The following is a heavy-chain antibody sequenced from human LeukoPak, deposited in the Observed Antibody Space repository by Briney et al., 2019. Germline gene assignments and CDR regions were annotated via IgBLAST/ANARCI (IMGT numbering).Heavy chain of an antibody. CDR1: GGSISSSSYY. J-gene: IGHJ5*01. Sequence: SETLSLTCTVSGGSISSSSYYWGWIRQPPGKGLEWIGSIYYSGSTYYNPSLKSRVTISVDTSKNQFSLKLSSVTAADTAVYYCARDKGYNWNDCWGQGTLVTVSS. CDR3: ARDKGYNWNDC. V-gene: IGHV4-39*07. CDR2: IYYSGST. D-gene: IGHD3-22*01.